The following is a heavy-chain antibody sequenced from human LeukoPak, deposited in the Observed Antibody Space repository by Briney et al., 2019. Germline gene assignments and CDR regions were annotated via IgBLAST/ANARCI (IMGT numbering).Heavy chain of an antibody. J-gene: IGHJ4*02. CDR3: VRHVPASYPSGFDY. CDR2: IYPGDSDT. Sequence: GESLKISCKGSGYNFATKWIGWVRQMPGKGLEWMGIIYPGDSDTRYSPSFQGQVTISADKSINTAYLQWSSLKASDTAIYYCVRHVPASYPSGFDYWGQGTLVTVSS. D-gene: IGHD3-10*01. CDR1: GYNFATKW. V-gene: IGHV5-51*01.